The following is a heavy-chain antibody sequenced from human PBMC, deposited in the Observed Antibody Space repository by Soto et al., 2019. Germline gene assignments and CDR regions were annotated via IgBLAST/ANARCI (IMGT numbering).Heavy chain of an antibody. D-gene: IGHD2-2*01. CDR1: GFTFGGSP. J-gene: IGHJ5*02. CDR2: IRSDSASSAI. CDR3: VRAGCRRTGCYSLDL. V-gene: IGHV3-73*01. Sequence: EAQLVQSGGGLVQPGGSLQLSCAASGFTFGGSPVHWVRQASGKGLEWVGRIRSDSASSAIAYAASVRGRYTLSGDASKSTAYLHVNSLDDEDTALCYFVRAGCRRTGCYSLDLWGQGPLVTVSS.